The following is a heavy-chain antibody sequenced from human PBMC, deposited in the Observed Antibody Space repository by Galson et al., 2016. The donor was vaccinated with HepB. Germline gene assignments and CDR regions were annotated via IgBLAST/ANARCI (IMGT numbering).Heavy chain of an antibody. Sequence: SVKVSCKASGGIFSNYAISWVRQAPGQGLEWMGGIIPMFGTTNYANYAQKFQGRVTISADESTSTAYMELSSLRSEDTAVYYGARVKGWSTSGQDYYFDYWGQGTLVTVSS. CDR2: IIPMFGTTNYA. D-gene: IGHD6-19*01. V-gene: IGHV1-69*13. CDR1: GGIFSNYA. CDR3: ARVKGWSTSGQDYYFDY. J-gene: IGHJ4*02.